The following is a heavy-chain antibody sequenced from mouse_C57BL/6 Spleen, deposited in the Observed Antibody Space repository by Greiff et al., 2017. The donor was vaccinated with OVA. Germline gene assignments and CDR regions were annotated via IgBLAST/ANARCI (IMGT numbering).Heavy chain of an antibody. D-gene: IGHD2-2*01. CDR3: ARDGYDIDYYAMDY. V-gene: IGHV1-82*01. Sequence: VQLQQSGPELVKPGASVKLSCKASGYAFSSSWMNWVKQRPGQGLEWIGQIYPGDGGTNYNEKFKGKATLTADKSSSTAYMQLSSLTSEDSAVYFCARDGYDIDYYAMDYWGQGTSVTVSS. CDR2: IYPGDGGT. CDR1: GYAFSSSW. J-gene: IGHJ4*01.